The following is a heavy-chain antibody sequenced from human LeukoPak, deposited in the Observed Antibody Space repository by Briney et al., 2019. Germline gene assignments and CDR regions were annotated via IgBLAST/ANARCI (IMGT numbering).Heavy chain of an antibody. V-gene: IGHV4-31*03. CDR2: IYYSGST. Sequence: SQTLSLTCTVSGGSISSGGYYWSWIRQHPGKGLEWIGYIYYSGSTYYNPSLKSRVTISVDTSKNQFSLKLSSVTAADTAVYYCARCIRGVISPFDPWGQETLVTVSS. J-gene: IGHJ5*02. CDR1: GGSISSGGYY. D-gene: IGHD3-10*01. CDR3: ARCIRGVISPFDP.